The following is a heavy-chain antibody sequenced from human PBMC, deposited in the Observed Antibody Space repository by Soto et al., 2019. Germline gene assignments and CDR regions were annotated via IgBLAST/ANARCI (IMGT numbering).Heavy chain of an antibody. Sequence: GESLKISCKGSGYSFTSHWIAWVRQMPGKGLEWMGIIYPGDSDTRYSLSFQGQVTISVDKSISTAYLQWSSLKASDTAMYYCAIERKMGYCSGGSCYDAYDIWGQGTTVTVSS. CDR1: GYSFTSHW. CDR2: IYPGDSDT. J-gene: IGHJ3*02. CDR3: AIERKMGYCSGGSCYDAYDI. V-gene: IGHV5-51*01. D-gene: IGHD2-15*01.